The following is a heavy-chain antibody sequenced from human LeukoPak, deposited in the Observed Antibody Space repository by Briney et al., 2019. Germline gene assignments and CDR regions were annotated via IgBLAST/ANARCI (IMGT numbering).Heavy chain of an antibody. CDR2: ISWDSSSV. D-gene: IGHD3-22*01. CDR3: ARDGHYYYDSSGYWPANFDY. J-gene: IGHJ4*02. CDR1: EFTFDDYA. V-gene: IGHV3-9*01. Sequence: PGGSLRLSRAVSEFTFDDYAMHWVRQAPGKGLEWVSGISWDSSSVDYADSVKGRFTISRDNAKNSLYLQMNSLRAEDTAVYYCARDGHYYYDSSGYWPANFDYWGQGTLVTVSS.